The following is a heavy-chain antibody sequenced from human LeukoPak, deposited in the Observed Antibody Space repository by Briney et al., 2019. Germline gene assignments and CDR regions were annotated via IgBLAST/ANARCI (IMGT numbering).Heavy chain of an antibody. V-gene: IGHV1-3*01. CDR2: INAGNGNT. CDR3: ARARGYCSSTSCVFDY. D-gene: IGHD2-2*01. CDR1: GYTFTSYA. Sequence: ASVKVSCKASGYTFTSYAMHWVRQPPGQRLEWMGWINAGNGNTKYSQKFQGRVTITRDTSASTAYMELSSLRSEDTAVYYCARARGYCSSTSCVFDYWGQGTLVTVSS. J-gene: IGHJ4*02.